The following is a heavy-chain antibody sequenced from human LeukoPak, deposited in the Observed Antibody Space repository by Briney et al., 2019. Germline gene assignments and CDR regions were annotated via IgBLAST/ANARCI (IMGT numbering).Heavy chain of an antibody. CDR2: IYYSGST. J-gene: IGHJ5*02. D-gene: IGHD2-21*02. CDR3: ARYCGGDCSAPSYNWFDP. V-gene: IGHV4-31*03. Sequence: SETLSLTCTVSGGSISSGGYYWSWIRQHPGKGLEWIGYIYYSGSTYYNPSLKSRVTISVDTSKNQFSLKLSSVTAADTAVYYCARYCGGDCSAPSYNWFDPWGRGTLVTVSS. CDR1: GGSISSGGYY.